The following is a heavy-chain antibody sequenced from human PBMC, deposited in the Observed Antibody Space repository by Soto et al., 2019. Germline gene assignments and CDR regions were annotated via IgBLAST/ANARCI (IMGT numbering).Heavy chain of an antibody. CDR2: IYHSGST. V-gene: IGHV4-4*02. D-gene: IGHD6-19*01. J-gene: IGHJ1*01. Sequence: QVQLQESGPGLVKPSGTLSLTCAVSGASISTTNWWTGVRRPPGEGLEWIGEIYHSGSTNYNPSLKSRVTISVDKSKTQFSLNLDSVTAADTAVYYCARGGSSDWLRLFHQWGQGTLVTVSS. CDR3: ARGGSSDWLRLFHQ. CDR1: GASISTTNW.